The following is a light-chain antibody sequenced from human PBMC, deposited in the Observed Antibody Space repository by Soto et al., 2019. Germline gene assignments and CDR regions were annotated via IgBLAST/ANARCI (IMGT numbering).Light chain of an antibody. CDR3: QQYGSSLTWT. J-gene: IGKJ1*01. V-gene: IGKV3-20*01. CDR2: DAS. Sequence: EIVLTQSPGTLSMSPGERATLSCRASQSVSSYLAWYQQKPGQAPRLLIYDASNRATGIPARFSGSGSGTDFTLTISSLEPEDFAVYYCQQYGSSLTWTFGQGTKVDIK. CDR1: QSVSSY.